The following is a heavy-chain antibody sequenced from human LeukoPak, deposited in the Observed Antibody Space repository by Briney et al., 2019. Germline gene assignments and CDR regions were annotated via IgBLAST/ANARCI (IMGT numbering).Heavy chain of an antibody. D-gene: IGHD3-10*01. CDR3: ARDAHRITMVRGSRGWFDP. V-gene: IGHV4-31*03. CDR2: IYYSGST. J-gene: IGHJ5*02. CDR1: GGSISSGGYY. Sequence: SQTLSLTCTVSGGSISSGGYYWSWIRQHPGKGLEWIGYIYYSGSTYYNPSLKSRVTISVDTSKNQFSPKLSSVTAADTAVYYCARDAHRITMVRGSRGWFDPWGQGTLVTVSS.